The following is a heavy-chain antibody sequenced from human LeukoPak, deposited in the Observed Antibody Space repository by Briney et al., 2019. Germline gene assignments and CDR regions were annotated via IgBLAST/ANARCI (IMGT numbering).Heavy chain of an antibody. V-gene: IGHV3-49*04. CDR2: ITSKAYGGTT. Sequence: GRSLRLSCTASGFTLGDYAMSGVPQSPGKGLEGVGFITSKAYGGTTEYDTFVKGRLTISQDDYKRIDYLQMNSMKPEDTAVYYCTRVGRKGTVTTWGYWGQGTLVTVSS. CDR3: TRVGRKGTVTTWGY. J-gene: IGHJ4*02. D-gene: IGHD4-17*01. CDR1: GFTLGDYA.